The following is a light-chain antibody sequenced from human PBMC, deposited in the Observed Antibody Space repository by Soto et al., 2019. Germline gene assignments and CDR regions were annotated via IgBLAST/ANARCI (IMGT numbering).Light chain of an antibody. V-gene: IGKV3-15*01. CDR1: QSVSSN. CDR2: VAS. J-gene: IGKJ1*01. Sequence: EIVMTQSPATLSVSPGESATLSCRASQSVSSNLAWYQQKPGQAPRLLIYVASTRATGIPARFSGSGSGTEFTLTISSLQSEDFAVYYCQQYNNWGTFGQGTKVEIK. CDR3: QQYNNWGT.